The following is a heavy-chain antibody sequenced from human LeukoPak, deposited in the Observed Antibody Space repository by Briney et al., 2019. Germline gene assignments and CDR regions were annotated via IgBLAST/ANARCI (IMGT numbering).Heavy chain of an antibody. D-gene: IGHD1-26*01. CDR1: GGSFSGYY. CDR3: LRRGWATWSYYMDV. CDR2: INHSGST. V-gene: IGHV4-34*01. Sequence: PSETLSLTCAVYGGSFSGYYWSWIRQPPGKGLEWIGEINHSGSTNYNPSLKSRVTISVDTSKNQFSLKLSSVTAADTAVYYCLRRGWATWSYYMDVWGRGTTVTISS. J-gene: IGHJ6*03.